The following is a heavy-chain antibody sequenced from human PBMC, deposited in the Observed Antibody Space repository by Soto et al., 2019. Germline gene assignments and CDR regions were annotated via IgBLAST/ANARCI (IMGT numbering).Heavy chain of an antibody. J-gene: IGHJ4*02. V-gene: IGHV4-59*01. CDR3: ARGALWFGELYYYFDY. Sequence: SETLSLTCTVSGGSISSYYWSWIRQPPGKGLEWIGYIYYSGSTNYNPSLKSRVTISVDTSKNQFSLKLSSVTAADTAVYYCARGALWFGELYYYFDYWGQGTLVTVSS. D-gene: IGHD3-10*01. CDR2: IYYSGST. CDR1: GGSISSYY.